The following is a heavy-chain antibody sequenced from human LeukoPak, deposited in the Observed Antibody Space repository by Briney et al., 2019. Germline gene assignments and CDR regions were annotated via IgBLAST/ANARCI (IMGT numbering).Heavy chain of an antibody. D-gene: IGHD1-26*01. CDR3: TRHVYWRFDY. CDR1: GFSVNSYW. Sequence: PGRSLTLSCSAYGFSVNSYWRRWVRQAPGKGPEWVANINHDGSEKYYVDSVKGRFTISRDNAENSLYLQMNSLRAEDTAVYYCTRHVYWRFDYWGQGTLVSVPS. CDR2: INHDGSEK. V-gene: IGHV3-7*03. J-gene: IGHJ4*02.